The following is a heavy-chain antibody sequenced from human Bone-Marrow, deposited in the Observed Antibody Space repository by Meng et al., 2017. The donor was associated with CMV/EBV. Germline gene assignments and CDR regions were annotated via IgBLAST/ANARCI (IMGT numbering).Heavy chain of an antibody. CDR3: ARQQLVPPYYHYGMDV. Sequence: GGSLRLSCAASGFTFSTYNMNWVRQAPGKGLEWISYISTSSSTIYYADSVKGRFTISRDNAKNSLYLQMHSLRADDTAVYYCARQQLVPPYYHYGMDVWGQGTTVTVSS. J-gene: IGHJ6*02. V-gene: IGHV3-48*04. CDR2: ISTSSSTI. CDR1: GFTFSTYN. D-gene: IGHD6-13*01.